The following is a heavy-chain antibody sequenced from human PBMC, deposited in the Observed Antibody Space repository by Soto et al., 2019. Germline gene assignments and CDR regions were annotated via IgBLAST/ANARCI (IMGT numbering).Heavy chain of an antibody. CDR3: ARISLEWLLAHMGYYYYGMDV. V-gene: IGHV5-51*01. CDR2: IYPGDSDT. Sequence: SLKSSCTGSVYSFTSYWIVWVLPLPVKVLDCMGIIYPGDSDTRYSPSFQGQVTISADKSISTAYLQWSSLKASDTAMYYCARISLEWLLAHMGYYYYGMDVWGQGTTVTVSS. J-gene: IGHJ6*02. D-gene: IGHD3-3*01. CDR1: VYSFTSYW.